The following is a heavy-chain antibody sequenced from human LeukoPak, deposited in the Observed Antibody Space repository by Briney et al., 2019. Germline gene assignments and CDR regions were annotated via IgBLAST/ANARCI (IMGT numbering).Heavy chain of an antibody. Sequence: ASVKVSCKASGYNFNNFGIAWVRQAPGQGLEWMGWIGAYNGNTNYAQKFQGRISMTTDTSTSTAYMELRTLRSDDTAIYYCARDRRMTEHLNTYYCFGLWGRGTLVTVSS. CDR2: IGAYNGNT. D-gene: IGHD2/OR15-2a*01. CDR1: GYNFNNFG. J-gene: IGHJ2*01. V-gene: IGHV1-18*01. CDR3: ARDRRMTEHLNTYYCFGL.